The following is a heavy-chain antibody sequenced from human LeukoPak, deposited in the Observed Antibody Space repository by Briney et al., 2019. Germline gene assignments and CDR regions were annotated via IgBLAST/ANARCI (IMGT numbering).Heavy chain of an antibody. Sequence: GGSLRLSCAASGFTFSSYSMNWVRQAPGKGLEWVSAISDSGVSTYYADSVKGRFTISRDNSKNTLYLQMNSLRAEDTAVYYCAKARYSGSPYWFDYWGQGTLVTVSS. CDR1: GFTFSSYS. V-gene: IGHV3-23*01. J-gene: IGHJ4*02. CDR2: ISDSGVST. D-gene: IGHD1-26*01. CDR3: AKARYSGSPYWFDY.